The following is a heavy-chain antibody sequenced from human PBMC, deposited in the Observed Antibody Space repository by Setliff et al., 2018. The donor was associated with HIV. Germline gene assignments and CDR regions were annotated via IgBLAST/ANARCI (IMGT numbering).Heavy chain of an antibody. J-gene: IGHJ5*02. CDR2: IHYNGRT. D-gene: IGHD2-2*02. V-gene: IGHV4-39*01. CDR1: GDSITNDDYY. Sequence: PSETLSLTCTVSGDSITNDDYYWGWIRQPPGKGLEWIAIIHYNGRTYYDPSLKSRVTIFVDTSKTQFYLKLRSVTASDTAVYYCARYTSKVDWFDPWGQGTLVTV. CDR3: ARYTSKVDWFDP.